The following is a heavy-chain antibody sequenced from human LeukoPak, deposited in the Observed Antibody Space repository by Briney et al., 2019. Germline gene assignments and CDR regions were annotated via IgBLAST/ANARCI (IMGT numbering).Heavy chain of an antibody. CDR1: GGSISNSTYY. Sequence: PSETLSLTCTVSGGSISNSTYYWGWIRQPPGKGLEWIGSISYSGSTYYNTSLKSRVTISVDTSKNQFSLKLSSVTATDTAVYYCARPVATIGLYCFDYWGQGTLVTVSS. CDR3: ARPVATIGLYCFDY. D-gene: IGHD5-12*01. J-gene: IGHJ4*02. CDR2: ISYSGST. V-gene: IGHV4-39*01.